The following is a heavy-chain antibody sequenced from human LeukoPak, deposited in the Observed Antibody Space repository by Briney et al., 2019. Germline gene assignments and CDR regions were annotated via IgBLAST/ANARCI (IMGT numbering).Heavy chain of an antibody. CDR3: ARSPTSLTVFDF. V-gene: IGHV3-7*05. CDR1: GFTFSTYW. J-gene: IGHJ4*02. Sequence: GGSLRLSCAGSGFTFSTYWMNWVRQAPGKGLEWVAKMDQDGNKKDYVDSVKGRFTASRDNAKNSLYLQMDSLRAEDTAVYYCARSPTSLTVFDFRGQGTLVTVSS. CDR2: MDQDGNKK.